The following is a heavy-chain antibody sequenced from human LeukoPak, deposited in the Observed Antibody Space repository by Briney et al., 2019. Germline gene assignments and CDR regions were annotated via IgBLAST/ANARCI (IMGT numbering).Heavy chain of an antibody. V-gene: IGHV4-34*01. CDR1: GGSFSGYY. D-gene: IGHD5-12*01. J-gene: IGHJ4*02. CDR3: ARSLRGYSGTHDPYFDY. Sequence: SDTLSLTCAVYGGSFSGYYWSWIRQPPGKGLEWIGEINHSGSTNYNPSLKSRVTISVDTSKNQFSLKLSSVTAADTAVYYCARSLRGYSGTHDPYFDYWGQGTLVTVSS. CDR2: INHSGST.